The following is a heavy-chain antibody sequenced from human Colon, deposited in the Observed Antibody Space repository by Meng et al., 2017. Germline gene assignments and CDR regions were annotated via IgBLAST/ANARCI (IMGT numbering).Heavy chain of an antibody. V-gene: IGHV2-5*02. J-gene: IGHJ4*02. D-gene: IGHD7-27*01. CDR2: IYWDDDK. CDR1: GFALSGVT. Sequence: QITLKESGPTLVKPTQPLTLTCSISGFALSGVTVAWIRQPPGKALECLAVIYWDDDKRYRPSLESRLTITKDTSKNQVVLTMTNVDPVDTATYYCARARELWGRPLPSPFDYWGPETLVTVSS. CDR3: ARARELWGRPLPSPFDY.